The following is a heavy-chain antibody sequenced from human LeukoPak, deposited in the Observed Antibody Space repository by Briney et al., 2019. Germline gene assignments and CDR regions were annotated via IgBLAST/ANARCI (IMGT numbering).Heavy chain of an antibody. CDR2: LSCSGDST. J-gene: IGHJ4*02. CDR3: ARDGGGYYTWALDY. V-gene: IGHV3-23*01. Sequence: GGSLRLSCAASGFTFSSYGMSWVRQAPGKGLEWVSALSCSGDSTYYADSVKGRFTISRDNSKNTLYLQMKSLRAEDTAVYYCARDGGGYYTWALDYWGQGTLVTVSS. D-gene: IGHD3-22*01. CDR1: GFTFSSYG.